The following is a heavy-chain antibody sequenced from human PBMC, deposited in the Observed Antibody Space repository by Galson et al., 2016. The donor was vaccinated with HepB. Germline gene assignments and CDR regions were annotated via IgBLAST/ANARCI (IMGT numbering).Heavy chain of an antibody. CDR2: ISSRSKHM. Sequence: SLRLSCAASGFSFNTYTMNWVRQAPGKGLEWVSSISSRSKHMYYADSLKGRFTISRDNTKNSLFLLMNSLRAEDTAVYYCARNLNVITSGGVIVTAAFDSWGQGTMVTVSS. D-gene: IGHD3-16*01. V-gene: IGHV3-21*01. CDR1: GFSFNTYT. CDR3: ARNLNVITSGGVIVTAAFDS. J-gene: IGHJ3*02.